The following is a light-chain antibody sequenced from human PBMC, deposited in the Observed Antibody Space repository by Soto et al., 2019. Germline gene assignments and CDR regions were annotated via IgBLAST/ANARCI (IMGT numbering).Light chain of an antibody. J-gene: IGLJ1*01. Sequence: QSVLTQPRSVSGSPGQSVAISCTGTSSDVGYYNYVSCCQQYPGKDPKPIAYDVTGRPSVVPERFSGSRSGTPASLTISGLQADDEAYYFCCSLVGRFIFGLGPGTK. CDR2: DVT. CDR3: CSLVGRFIFG. CDR1: SSDVGYYNY. V-gene: IGLV2-11*01.